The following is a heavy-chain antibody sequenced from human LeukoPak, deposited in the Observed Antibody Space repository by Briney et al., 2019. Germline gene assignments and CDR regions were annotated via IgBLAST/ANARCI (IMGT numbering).Heavy chain of an antibody. CDR3: AKVSLMITFGGVINPYYFDY. CDR2: ISGSGGST. V-gene: IGHV3-23*01. CDR1: GFTFSSYA. Sequence: PGGSLRLSCAASGFTFSSYAMSWARQAPGKGLEWVSAISGSGGSTYYADSVKGRFTISRDNSKNTLYLQMNSLRAEDTAVYYCAKVSLMITFGGVINPYYFDYWGQGTLVTVSS. D-gene: IGHD3-16*02. J-gene: IGHJ4*02.